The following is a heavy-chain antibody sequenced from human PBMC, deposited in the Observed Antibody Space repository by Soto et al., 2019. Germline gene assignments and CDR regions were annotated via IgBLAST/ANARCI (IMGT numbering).Heavy chain of an antibody. J-gene: IGHJ4*02. CDR1: GYTFTGYY. D-gene: IGHD4-17*01. CDR2: INSNTGDT. Sequence: ASVKVSCKASGYTFTGYYMHWVRQAPGQGLEWMGWINSNTGDTMYAQKFQGRVVMTRDTSSSTVYMDVSRLTSDDTAVFYCARAGGPVDYGSYVGTYYFDFWGQGSMVTVYS. V-gene: IGHV1-2*02. CDR3: ARAGGPVDYGSYVGTYYFDF.